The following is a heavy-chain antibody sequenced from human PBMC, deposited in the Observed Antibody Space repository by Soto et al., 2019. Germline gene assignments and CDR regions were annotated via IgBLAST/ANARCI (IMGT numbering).Heavy chain of an antibody. V-gene: IGHV3-30*18. CDR2: LTDDGKEK. CDR3: AKVRFALKYYYGLDV. CDR1: GFTFSKYG. J-gene: IGHJ6*02. D-gene: IGHD3-16*01. Sequence: VHLVESGGGVVQPGTSLRLSCVASGFTFSKYGMHWVRQAPGKGLEWVAILTDDGKEKYYADSVKGQFIISRDNSNNTLFLQMNTLSAEDTAVYYCAKVRFALKYYYGLDVWGQGTTVSVSS.